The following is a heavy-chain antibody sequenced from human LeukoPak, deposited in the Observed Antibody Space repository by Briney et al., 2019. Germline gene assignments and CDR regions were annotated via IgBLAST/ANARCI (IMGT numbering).Heavy chain of an antibody. J-gene: IGHJ5*02. CDR3: ARASGLVVPAATSGGWFDP. CDR1: GGSISSSNW. V-gene: IGHV4-4*02. Sequence: SGTLSLTCAVSGGSISSSNWWSWVRQPPGKGLEWIGEIYHSGSTYYNPSLKSRVTISVDRSKNQFSLKLSSVTAADTAVYYCARASGLVVPAATSGGWFDPWGQGTLVTVSS. D-gene: IGHD2-2*01. CDR2: IYHSGST.